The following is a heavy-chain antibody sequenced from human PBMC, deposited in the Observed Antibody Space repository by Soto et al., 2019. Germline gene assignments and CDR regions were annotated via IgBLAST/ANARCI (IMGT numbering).Heavy chain of an antibody. CDR1: GGSFSGYY. D-gene: IGHD6-19*01. CDR2: INHSGST. V-gene: IGHV4-34*01. J-gene: IGHJ3*02. CDR3: ARHVAVAGAIDAFDI. Sequence: PSETLSLTCAVYGGSFSGYYWSWIRQPPGKGLEWIGEINHSGSTNYNPSLKSRVTISVDTSKNQFSLKLSSVTAADTALYYCARHVAVAGAIDAFDIWGQGTMVTVSS.